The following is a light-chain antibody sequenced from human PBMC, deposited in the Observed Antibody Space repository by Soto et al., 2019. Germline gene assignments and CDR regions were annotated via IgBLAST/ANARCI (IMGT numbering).Light chain of an antibody. CDR2: DVN. J-gene: IGLJ1*01. CDR3: SSYTSGNTLV. CDR1: NSDVGGYNF. V-gene: IGLV2-14*03. Sequence: QSVLTQPASVSGSPGQSITISSTGTNSDVGGYNFVSWYQHHPGKAPKLMIYDVNNRPSGVSNRFSGSKSGNTASLTISGLQAEDEADYYCSSYTSGNTLVFGTGTKVTVL.